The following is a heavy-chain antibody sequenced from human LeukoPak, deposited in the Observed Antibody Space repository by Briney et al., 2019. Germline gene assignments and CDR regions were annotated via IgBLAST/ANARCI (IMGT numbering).Heavy chain of an antibody. V-gene: IGHV1-69*01. D-gene: IGHD4-17*01. CDR1: GGTFSSFA. CDR2: IIPIFSTA. CDR3: ASPADYGDYYFDY. J-gene: IGHJ4*02. Sequence: SVKVSCKASGGTFSSFAFSWVRQAPGQGLEWMGGIIPIFSTAIYAQRFQGRVTITADESTSTAYMELSSLRHEDTAVYYCASPADYGDYYFDYWGQGTLVTVSS.